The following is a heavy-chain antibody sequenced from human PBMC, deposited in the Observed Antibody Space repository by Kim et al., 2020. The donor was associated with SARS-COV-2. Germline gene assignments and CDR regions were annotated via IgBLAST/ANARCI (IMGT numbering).Heavy chain of an antibody. D-gene: IGHD2-21*02. V-gene: IGHV1-2*02. Sequence: NYAQKFQGRVTMTRDTSISTAYMELSRLRSDDTAVYYCAREKEAVTDLGYWGQGTLVTVSS. J-gene: IGHJ4*02. CDR3: AREKEAVTDLGY.